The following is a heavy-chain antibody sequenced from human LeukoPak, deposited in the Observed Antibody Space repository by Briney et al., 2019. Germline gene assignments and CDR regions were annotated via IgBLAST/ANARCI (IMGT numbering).Heavy chain of an antibody. J-gene: IGHJ4*02. Sequence: GGSLRLSCAASGFTFSSYAMSRVGQAPGKGLEWVSAISGSGGSTYYADSVKGRFTISRDNSKNMLYLQMNSLRAEDTAVYYCARSGSPLYFDYWGQGTLVTVSS. CDR2: ISGSGGST. D-gene: IGHD1-26*01. CDR3: ARSGSPLYFDY. V-gene: IGHV3-23*01. CDR1: GFTFSSYA.